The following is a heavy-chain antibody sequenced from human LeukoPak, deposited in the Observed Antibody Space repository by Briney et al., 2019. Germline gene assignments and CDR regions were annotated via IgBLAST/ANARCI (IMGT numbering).Heavy chain of an antibody. CDR3: ARHPGANYFDY. CDR2: IYYSGST. Sequence: SETLSLTCTVSGDSLNNYYWSWIRQPPGKGLEWIGYIYYSGSTHYNPSLKSRVTISVDTSKNQFSLKVSSVTAADTALYYCARHPGANYFDYWGQGTLVTVSS. CDR1: GDSLNNYY. J-gene: IGHJ4*02. D-gene: IGHD1-14*01. V-gene: IGHV4-59*08.